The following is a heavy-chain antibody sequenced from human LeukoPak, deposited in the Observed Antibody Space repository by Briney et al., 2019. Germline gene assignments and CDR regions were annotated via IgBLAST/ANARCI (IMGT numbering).Heavy chain of an antibody. CDR2: ISTSNTYI. CDR3: ARGGVTVTTARD. CDR1: GFIFSSYS. J-gene: IGHJ4*02. D-gene: IGHD4-17*01. V-gene: IGHV3-21*01. Sequence: GGSLRLSCTASGFIFSSYSMNWVRQAPGKGLEWVSSISTSNTYIWYADSVKGRFTISRDNAKKTLYLQMNSLRAEDTAVYYCARGGVTVTTARDWGQGTLVTVSS.